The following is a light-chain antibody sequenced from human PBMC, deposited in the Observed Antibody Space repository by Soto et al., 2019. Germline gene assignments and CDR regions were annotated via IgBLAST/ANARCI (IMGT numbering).Light chain of an antibody. Sequence: EIVLTQSPGTRSLSPGERATLSWRASQSVSSSYLAWYQQKPGQAPRLLIYNASSRATDIPDRFSGSGSGTDLTSSISRLEPEDFAVYYLQQYGKSRGTFGQGPKVDI. CDR1: QSVSSSY. V-gene: IGKV3-20*01. CDR3: QQYGKSRGT. J-gene: IGKJ1*01. CDR2: NAS.